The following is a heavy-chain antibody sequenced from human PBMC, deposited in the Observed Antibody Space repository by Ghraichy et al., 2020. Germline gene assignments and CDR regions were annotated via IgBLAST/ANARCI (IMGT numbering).Heavy chain of an antibody. J-gene: IGHJ5*02. CDR2: IIPIFGTA. Sequence: SVKVSCKASGGTFSSYAISWVRQAPGQGLEWMGGIIPIFGTANYAQKFQGRVTITADESTSTAYMELSSLRSEDTAVYYCARSRDSSDSFDPWGQGTLVTVSS. CDR3: ARSRDSSDSFDP. CDR1: GGTFSSYA. V-gene: IGHV1-69*13. D-gene: IGHD6-19*01.